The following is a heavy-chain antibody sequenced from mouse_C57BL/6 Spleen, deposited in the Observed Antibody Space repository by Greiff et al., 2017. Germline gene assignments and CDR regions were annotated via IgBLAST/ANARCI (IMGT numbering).Heavy chain of an antibody. Sequence: VQLQQPGAELVMPGASVKLSCKASGYTFTSYWMHWVKQRPGQGLEWIGEIDPSDSYTNYNQKFKGKSTLTVDKSSSTAYMQLSSLTSEDTAVYYFASSSSYYFDYWGQGTTLTVSS. J-gene: IGHJ2*01. V-gene: IGHV1-69*01. D-gene: IGHD1-1*01. CDR1: GYTFTSYW. CDR2: IDPSDSYT. CDR3: ASSSSYYFDY.